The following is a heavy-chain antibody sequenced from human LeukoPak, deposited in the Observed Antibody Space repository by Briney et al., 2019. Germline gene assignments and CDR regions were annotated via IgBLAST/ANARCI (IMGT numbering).Heavy chain of an antibody. J-gene: IGHJ4*02. Sequence: PGGSLSLSCAASGFTFSNYLMSWVRQAPEKGLECVANIKEDGSEKYYVDSVKGRFTISRDNANSSLSLQMNSLRAEDTAVYYCARAGTTRGFQYWGQGTLVTVSS. D-gene: IGHD2-2*01. CDR3: ARAGTTRGFQY. CDR2: IKEDGSEK. CDR1: GFTFSNYL. V-gene: IGHV3-7*03.